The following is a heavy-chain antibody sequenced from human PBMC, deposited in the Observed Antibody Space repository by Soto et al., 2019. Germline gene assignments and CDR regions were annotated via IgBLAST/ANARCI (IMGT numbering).Heavy chain of an antibody. V-gene: IGHV3-21*01. CDR1: GFTFSIYS. D-gene: IGHD3-10*01. Sequence: PGGSLRLSCAASGFTFSIYSMSWVRQAPGKGLEWVSSITSSSSYIYYADSVKGRFTISRDNANNSLNLQMNSLRAEDTAVYYCARQPYGTSPSWGQGTLVTVSS. J-gene: IGHJ4*02. CDR2: ITSSSSYI. CDR3: ARQPYGTSPS.